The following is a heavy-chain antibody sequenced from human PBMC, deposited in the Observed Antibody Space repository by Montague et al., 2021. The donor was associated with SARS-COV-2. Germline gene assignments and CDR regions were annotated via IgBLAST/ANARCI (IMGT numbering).Heavy chain of an antibody. CDR3: ARVRAVPAAMRIFSLGRSYYGMDV. Sequence: SETLSLTCAVYGGSFSGYYWSWIRQPPGKGLEWIGEINHSGSTNYNPSLKSRVTISVDTSKNQFSLKLSSVTAADTAVYCCARVRAVPAAMRIFSLGRSYYGMDVWGQGTTVTVSS. D-gene: IGHD2-2*01. CDR2: INHSGST. CDR1: GGSFSGYY. V-gene: IGHV4-34*01. J-gene: IGHJ6*02.